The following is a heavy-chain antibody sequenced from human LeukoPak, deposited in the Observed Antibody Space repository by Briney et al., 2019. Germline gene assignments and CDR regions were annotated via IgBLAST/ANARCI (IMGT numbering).Heavy chain of an antibody. J-gene: IGHJ4*02. CDR1: GYSFTSYW. D-gene: IGHD3-22*01. Sequence: GESLKISCKGSGYSFTSYWIGWVRQMPGKGLEWMGIIYPGDSDTRYSPSFQGQVTISADKSISTAYLQWSSLKASGTAMYYCARRYYYDSSGYYAFDYWGQGTLVTVSS. CDR2: IYPGDSDT. V-gene: IGHV5-51*01. CDR3: ARRYYYDSSGYYAFDY.